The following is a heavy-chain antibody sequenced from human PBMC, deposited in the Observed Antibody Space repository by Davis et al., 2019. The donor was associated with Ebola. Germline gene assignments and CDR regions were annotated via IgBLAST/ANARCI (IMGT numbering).Heavy chain of an antibody. CDR2: IIPVSGIP. J-gene: IGHJ4*02. CDR3: ARDRYSDGSGYFFEQSH. Sequence: SVKVSCKASGGTFNTYAISWVRQAPGQGLDWMGGIIPVSGIPKYAQTFQGRVTITADESTSTAYMELSSLRSEDTAVYYCARDRYSDGSGYFFEQSHWGQGTLVTVSS. D-gene: IGHD3-22*01. CDR1: GGTFNTYA. V-gene: IGHV1-69*13.